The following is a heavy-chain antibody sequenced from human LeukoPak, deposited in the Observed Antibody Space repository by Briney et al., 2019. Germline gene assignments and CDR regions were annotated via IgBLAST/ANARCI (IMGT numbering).Heavy chain of an antibody. CDR1: GGSISSGGYY. V-gene: IGHV4-31*03. J-gene: IGHJ4*02. CDR3: ASRSSYSYGHSIDY. CDR2: IYYSGST. Sequence: PSQTLSLTCTVSGGSISSGGYYWSWIRQHPGKGLEWIGYIYYSGSTYYNPSLKSRVTISVDTSKNQFSLKLSSVTAADTAVYYCASRSSYSYGHSIDYWGQGTLVTVSS. D-gene: IGHD5-18*01.